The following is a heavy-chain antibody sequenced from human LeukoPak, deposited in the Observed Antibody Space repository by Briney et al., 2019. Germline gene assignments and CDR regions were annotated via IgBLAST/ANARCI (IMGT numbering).Heavy chain of an antibody. CDR2: IYSGGST. D-gene: IGHD3-10*01. J-gene: IGHJ3*01. CDR1: GFTVSTNY. V-gene: IGHV3-53*01. CDR3: ARDSPYYYGSGL. Sequence: PGGSLRLSCAASGFTVSTNYMSWVLQAPGKGLKWVSVIYSGGSTYYADSVKGRFTISRDNSRNTLYLQMNSLRADDTAVYYCARDSPYYYGSGLWGQGTMVTVSS.